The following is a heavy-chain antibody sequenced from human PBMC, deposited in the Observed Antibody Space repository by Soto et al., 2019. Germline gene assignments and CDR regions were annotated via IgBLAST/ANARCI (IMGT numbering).Heavy chain of an antibody. Sequence: EVQLLESGGGLVQPGGSLRLSCAASGFTVSSYAMSWVRQAPGKGLEWVSVISGSGSTYSADSVKGRFTISRDSSKNTVYLQMNSLRAEDTAVYYCAKALSFTFTTGYDMDVWGRGTTVTVSS. CDR2: ISGSGST. CDR3: AKALSFTFTTGYDMDV. D-gene: IGHD3-16*01. J-gene: IGHJ6*03. CDR1: GFTVSSYA. V-gene: IGHV3-23*01.